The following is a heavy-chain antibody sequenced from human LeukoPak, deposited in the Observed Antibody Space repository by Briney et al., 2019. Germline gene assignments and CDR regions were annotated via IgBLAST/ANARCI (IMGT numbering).Heavy chain of an antibody. CDR1: GGSISSSSYY. CDR3: ARLPACSSTSCYYYFDY. Sequence: SETLSLTCTVSGGSISSSSYYWGWIRQPPGKGLEWIGSIYYSGSTYYNPSPKSRVTISVDTSKNQFSLKLSSVTAADTAVYYCARLPACSSTSCYYYFDYWGQGTLVTVSS. D-gene: IGHD2-2*01. CDR2: IYYSGST. J-gene: IGHJ4*02. V-gene: IGHV4-39*01.